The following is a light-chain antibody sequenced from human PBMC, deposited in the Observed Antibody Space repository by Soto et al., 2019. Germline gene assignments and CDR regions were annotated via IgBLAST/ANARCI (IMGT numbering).Light chain of an antibody. CDR2: GAS. V-gene: IGKV3-20*01. Sequence: IVLTQSPGTLSLSPGERASLSCRASQSISSSYLAWYQQRPGQSPRLLMYGASRATGIPDRFSGSGSGTDFTLTISRLEPEDSAVYYCQQYGSSHLFTFGPGTKLEIK. J-gene: IGKJ3*01. CDR1: QSISSSY. CDR3: QQYGSSHLFT.